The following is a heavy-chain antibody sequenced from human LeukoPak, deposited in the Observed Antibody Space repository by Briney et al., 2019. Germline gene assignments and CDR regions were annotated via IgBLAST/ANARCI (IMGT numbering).Heavy chain of an antibody. D-gene: IGHD6-13*01. V-gene: IGHV1-2*04. Sequence: ASVKVSCKSSGYTFTGYYMHWVRQPPAQGLEWMGWINPNSGGTNYAQKFQGWVTMTRDTSISTAYMELSRLRSDDTAVYYCARGGAAAGTKDRSNWFDPWGQGTLVTVSS. CDR1: GYTFTGYY. J-gene: IGHJ5*02. CDR3: ARGGAAAGTKDRSNWFDP. CDR2: INPNSGGT.